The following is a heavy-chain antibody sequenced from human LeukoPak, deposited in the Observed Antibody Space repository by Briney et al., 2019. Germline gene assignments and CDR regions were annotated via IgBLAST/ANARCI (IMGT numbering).Heavy chain of an antibody. CDR1: GFTFSSYW. CDR3: VRTWAAAAGTGKYWFDP. J-gene: IGHJ5*02. V-gene: IGHV3-74*01. D-gene: IGHD6-13*01. Sequence: GGSLRLSCAASGFTFSSYWMHWVRQAPGKGLVWVSHINSDGSSTSYADSVKGRFTISRDNAKNTLYLQMNSLRVEDTAVYYCVRTWAAAAGTGKYWFDPWGQGTLVTVSS. CDR2: INSDGSST.